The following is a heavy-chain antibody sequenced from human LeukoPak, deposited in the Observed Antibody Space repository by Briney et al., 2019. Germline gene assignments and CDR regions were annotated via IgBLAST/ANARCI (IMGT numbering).Heavy chain of an antibody. CDR1: GFTFSSYS. V-gene: IGHV3-21*01. J-gene: IGHJ4*02. D-gene: IGHD3-22*01. CDR2: ISSSSSYI. Sequence: GGSLRLSCAASGFTFSSYSMNWVRQAPGKGLEWVSSISSSSSYIYYADSVKGRFTISRDNAKNSLHLQMNSLRAEDTAVYYCARESVYDSIFDYWGQGTLVTVSS. CDR3: ARESVYDSIFDY.